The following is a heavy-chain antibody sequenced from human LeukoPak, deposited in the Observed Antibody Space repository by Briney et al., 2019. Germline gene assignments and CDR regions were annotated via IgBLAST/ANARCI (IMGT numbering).Heavy chain of an antibody. CDR2: IYYSGST. J-gene: IGHJ4*02. Sequence: SATLSLTCTVSGGSISSYYWSWIRQPPGKGLEWIGYIYYSGSTNYNPSLKSRVTISVDTSKNQFSLKLSSVTAADTAVYYCASTPNRRGSGYIDYWGQGTLVTVSS. D-gene: IGHD3-3*01. CDR1: GGSISSYY. V-gene: IGHV4-59*01. CDR3: ASTPNRRGSGYIDY.